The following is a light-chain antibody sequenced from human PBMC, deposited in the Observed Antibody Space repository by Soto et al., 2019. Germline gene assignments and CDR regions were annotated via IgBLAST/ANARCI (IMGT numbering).Light chain of an antibody. CDR2: DAS. CDR1: QSVSSY. Sequence: EIVLTQSPATLSLSPGERATLSCRASQSVSSYLAWYQQKPGQAPRLLIYDASNRATGIPARFSGSGSGTDFTLTISSLEPEDFAVYYCHQRSHWPPTFGPGTKVDIK. J-gene: IGKJ3*01. CDR3: HQRSHWPPT. V-gene: IGKV3-11*01.